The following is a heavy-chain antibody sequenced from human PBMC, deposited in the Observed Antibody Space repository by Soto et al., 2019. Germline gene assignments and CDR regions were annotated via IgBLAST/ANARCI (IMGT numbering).Heavy chain of an antibody. CDR3: ANALGLYYFDY. V-gene: IGHV1-3*01. D-gene: IGHD3-16*01. Sequence: QVQLVQSGAEVKKPGASVKVSCKASGYTFTSYAMHWVRQAPGQRLEWMGWINAGNGNTKFSQKFQGRVTITRDTSASTAYMELSSLRSEDTAVYYCANALGLYYFDYWGQGTLVTVSS. CDR2: INAGNGNT. J-gene: IGHJ4*02. CDR1: GYTFTSYA.